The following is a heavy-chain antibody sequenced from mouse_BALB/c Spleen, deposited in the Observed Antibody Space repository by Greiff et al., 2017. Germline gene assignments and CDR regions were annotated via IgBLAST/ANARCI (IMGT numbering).Heavy chain of an antibody. CDR1: GYAFSSSW. CDR2: IYPGDGDT. J-gene: IGHJ2*01. V-gene: IGHV1-82*01. Sequence: VQLQQSGPELVKPGASVKISCKASGYAFSSSWMNWVKQRPGQGLEWIGRIYPGDGDTNYNGKFKGKATLTADKSSSTAYMQLSSLTSVDSAVYFCARNWDYGDYWGQGTTLTVSS. D-gene: IGHD4-1*01. CDR3: ARNWDYGDY.